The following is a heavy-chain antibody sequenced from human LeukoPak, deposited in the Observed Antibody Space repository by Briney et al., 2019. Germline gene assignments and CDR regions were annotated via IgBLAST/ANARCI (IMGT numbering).Heavy chain of an antibody. Sequence: GGTLRLSCAASGFTFSSYSMNWVRQAPGKGLEWVSSISSSSSYIYYADSVKGRFTISRDNAKNSLYLQMNSLRAEDTAVYYCASRFYYYDSSGYYYWGQGTLVTVSS. CDR1: GFTFSSYS. V-gene: IGHV3-21*01. D-gene: IGHD3-22*01. CDR3: ASRFYYYDSSGYYY. CDR2: ISSSSSYI. J-gene: IGHJ4*02.